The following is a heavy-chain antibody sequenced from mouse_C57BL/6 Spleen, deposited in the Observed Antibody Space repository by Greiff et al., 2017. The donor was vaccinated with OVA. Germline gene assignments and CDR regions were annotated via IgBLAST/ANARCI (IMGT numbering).Heavy chain of an antibody. V-gene: IGHV1-82*01. CDR3: ARGGLRRFDY. J-gene: IGHJ2*01. Sequence: VKLMESGPELVKPGASVKISCKASGYAFNSSWMNWVKQRPGKGLEWIGRIYPGDGDTNYNGKFKGKATLTADKSSSTAYMQLSSLTSEDSAVYFCARGGLRRFDYWGQGTTLTVSS. D-gene: IGHD2-4*01. CDR1: GYAFNSSW. CDR2: IYPGDGDT.